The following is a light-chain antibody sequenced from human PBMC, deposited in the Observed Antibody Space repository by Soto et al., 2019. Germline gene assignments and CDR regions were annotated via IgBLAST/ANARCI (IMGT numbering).Light chain of an antibody. CDR2: GNS. J-gene: IGLJ2*01. V-gene: IGLV1-40*01. CDR3: QSYDSSLSGVV. Sequence: QSVLTQPPSVSGAPGQRVTISCSGSSSNIGAGYDVHWYQQLPGTAPKLLIYGNSNRPSGVPDRFSGSQSGTSASLAITGLHAEDEDDYYCQSYDSSLSGVVFGGGTKLTVL. CDR1: SSNIGAGYD.